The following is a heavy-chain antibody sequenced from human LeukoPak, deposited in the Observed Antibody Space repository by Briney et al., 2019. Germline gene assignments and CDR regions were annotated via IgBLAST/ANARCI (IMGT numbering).Heavy chain of an antibody. D-gene: IGHD2-15*01. J-gene: IGHJ4*02. V-gene: IGHV4-34*01. CDR1: GGSFSGYY. CDR2: INHSGST. Sequence: SETLSLTCAVYGGSFSGYYWSWLRQPPGKGLEWIGEINHSGSTNYNPSLKSRVTISVDTSKNQFSLKLSSVTAADTAVYYCARDSYREYCSGGSCFGSFDYWGQGTLVTVSS. CDR3: ARDSYREYCSGGSCFGSFDY.